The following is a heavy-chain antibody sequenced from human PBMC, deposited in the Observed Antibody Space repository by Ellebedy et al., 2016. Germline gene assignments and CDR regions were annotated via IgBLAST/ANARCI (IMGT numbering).Heavy chain of an antibody. D-gene: IGHD5-12*01. CDR2: INHSEST. Sequence: GSLRLSCAVYGGSFSGYYWSWIRQPPGKGLEWIGEINHSESTNYNPSLKSRVTISVDTSKNQFSLKLSSVTAADTAVYYCARLIVTTSYYWYFDLWGRGTLVTVSS. CDR3: ARLIVTTSYYWYFDL. CDR1: GGSFSGYY. J-gene: IGHJ2*01. V-gene: IGHV4-34*01.